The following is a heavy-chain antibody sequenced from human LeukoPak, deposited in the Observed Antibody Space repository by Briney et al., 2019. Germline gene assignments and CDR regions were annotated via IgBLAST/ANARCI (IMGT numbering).Heavy chain of an antibody. Sequence: PGGSLRLSCAASGFTVSSNYMSWVRQAPGKGLEWVSVIYSGGSTYYADSVKGRFTISRDNSKNTLYLQMNSLRAEDTAVYYCARDPILYDYQIHHAFDIWGQGTMVTVSS. D-gene: IGHD4-11*01. CDR3: ARDPILYDYQIHHAFDI. CDR1: GFTVSSNY. J-gene: IGHJ3*02. V-gene: IGHV3-66*01. CDR2: IYSGGST.